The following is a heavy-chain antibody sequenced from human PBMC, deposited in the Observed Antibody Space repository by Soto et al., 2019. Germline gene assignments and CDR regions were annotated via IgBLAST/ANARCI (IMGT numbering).Heavy chain of an antibody. V-gene: IGHV4-59*08. Sequence: SETLSLTCTVSGGSISSSYWSWIRQPPGKGLEWIVYIYYSGSTNYNPSLKSRVTISVDTSKNQFSLKLSSVTAADTAVYYCARLSRGYSYGYGQGYNWFDPWGQGTLVTVS. J-gene: IGHJ5*02. D-gene: IGHD5-18*01. CDR1: GGSISSSY. CDR3: ARLSRGYSYGYGQGYNWFDP. CDR2: IYYSGST.